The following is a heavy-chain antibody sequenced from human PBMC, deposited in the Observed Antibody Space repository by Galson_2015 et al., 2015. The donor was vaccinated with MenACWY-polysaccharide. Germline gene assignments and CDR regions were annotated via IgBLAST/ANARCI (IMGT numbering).Heavy chain of an antibody. CDR3: AKGGFRRITMIVVVIQSRNASDI. V-gene: IGHV3-66*01. CDR2: IYSGGST. CDR1: GFTVSSNY. J-gene: IGHJ3*02. Sequence: SLRLSCAASGFTVSSNYMSWVRQAPGKGLEWVSVIYSGGSTYYADSVKGRFTISRDNSKNTLYLQMNSLRAEDTAVYYCAKGGFRRITMIVVVIQSRNASDIWGQGTMVTVSS. D-gene: IGHD3-22*01.